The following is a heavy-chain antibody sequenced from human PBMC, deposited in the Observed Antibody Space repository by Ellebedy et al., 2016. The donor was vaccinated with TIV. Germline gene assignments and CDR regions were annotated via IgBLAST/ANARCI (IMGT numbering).Heavy chain of an antibody. J-gene: IGHJ4*02. CDR3: TTGMTTVTTFDY. CDR2: IKSKTDGGTT. V-gene: IGHV3-15*01. D-gene: IGHD4-17*01. Sequence: GESLKISXAASGFTFSNAWMSWVRQAPGKGLEWVGRIKSKTDGGTTDYAAPVKGRFTISRDDSKNTLYLQMNSLKTEDTAVYYCTTGMTTVTTFDYWGQGTLVTVSS. CDR1: GFTFSNAW.